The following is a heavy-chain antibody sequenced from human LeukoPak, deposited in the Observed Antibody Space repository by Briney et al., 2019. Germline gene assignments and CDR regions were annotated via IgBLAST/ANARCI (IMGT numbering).Heavy chain of an antibody. Sequence: GASVKVSCKASGYTFTSYDINWVRQATGQGLEWMGWMNPNSGNTGYAQKFQGRVTMTRNTSISTTYMELSSLRSEDTAVYYCASPTTVVPYYYYYGMDVWGQGTTVTASS. CDR1: GYTFTSYD. D-gene: IGHD4-11*01. V-gene: IGHV1-8*01. CDR2: MNPNSGNT. J-gene: IGHJ6*02. CDR3: ASPTTVVPYYYYYGMDV.